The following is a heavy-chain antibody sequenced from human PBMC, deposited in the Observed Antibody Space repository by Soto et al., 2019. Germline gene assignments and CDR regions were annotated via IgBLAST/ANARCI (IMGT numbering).Heavy chain of an antibody. Sequence: AGSLRLSCAPSGFTFRGFIMDWVRKAPGKGLEWVSEINPRGDVTNYAESVKGRFTVSRDNSRNSLYLQLSSLRVDDTAVYYCAKRHWAVGGPFHYWGQGTLGTVSS. D-gene: IGHD2-15*01. CDR3: AKRHWAVGGPFHY. J-gene: IGHJ4*02. CDR2: INPRGDVT. CDR1: GFTFRGFI. V-gene: IGHV3-23*01.